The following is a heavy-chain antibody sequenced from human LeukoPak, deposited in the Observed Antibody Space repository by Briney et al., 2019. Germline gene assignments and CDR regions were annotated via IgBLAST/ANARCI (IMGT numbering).Heavy chain of an antibody. V-gene: IGHV3-11*01. Sequence: PGGSLRLSCAASGFSFNESYMTWIRQAPGKGLEWVAYISGRSYSMYYADSVKGRFNISRDNSLNSLYLHMSSLRADDTAVYYCVRGERRFDYWGQGTLVTVSS. J-gene: IGHJ4*02. CDR2: ISGRSYSM. D-gene: IGHD1-26*01. CDR3: VRGERRFDY. CDR1: GFSFNESY.